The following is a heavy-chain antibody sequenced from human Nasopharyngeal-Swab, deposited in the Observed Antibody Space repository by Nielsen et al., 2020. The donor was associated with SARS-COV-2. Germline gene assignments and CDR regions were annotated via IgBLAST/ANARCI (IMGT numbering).Heavy chain of an antibody. Sequence: ASVKVSCKASGYTFTGYYMHWVRQAPGQGLEWMGRIKPNSGGTNYAQKFPGRVTMTRDTSISTAYMGLSRLRSDDTAVYYCAREDSSSWYSLLNWFDPWGQGTLVTVSS. D-gene: IGHD6-13*01. CDR3: AREDSSSWYSLLNWFDP. V-gene: IGHV1-2*06. CDR1: GYTFTGYY. J-gene: IGHJ5*02. CDR2: IKPNSGGT.